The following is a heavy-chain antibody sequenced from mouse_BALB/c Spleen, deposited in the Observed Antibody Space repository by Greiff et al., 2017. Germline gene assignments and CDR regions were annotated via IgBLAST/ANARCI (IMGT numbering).Heavy chain of an antibody. CDR2: IWSGGST. CDR3: ASPYYYGSSYVAMDY. Sequence: QVQLKQSGPGLVQPSQSLSITCTVSGFSLTSYGVHWVRQSPGKGLEWLGVIWSGGSTDYNSALKSRLSISKDNSKSQVFLKMNSLQTDDTAMYYCASPYYYGSSYVAMDYWGQGTSVTVSS. CDR1: GFSLTSYG. V-gene: IGHV2-4-1*01. D-gene: IGHD1-1*01. J-gene: IGHJ4*01.